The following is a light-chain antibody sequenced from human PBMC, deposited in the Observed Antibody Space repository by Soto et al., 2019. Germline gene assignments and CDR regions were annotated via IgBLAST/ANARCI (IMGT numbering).Light chain of an antibody. V-gene: IGKV1-39*01. CDR2: AAS. Sequence: DIPMTQSPSSLSASVGDRVTITCRASQSISSYLNWYQQKPGTAPKLLIYAASSLQSGVPSRFSGSGSGTDFTLTISSLQPEDFATYYCQQSYSTPLTFGGGTKVEIK. CDR3: QQSYSTPLT. J-gene: IGKJ4*01. CDR1: QSISSY.